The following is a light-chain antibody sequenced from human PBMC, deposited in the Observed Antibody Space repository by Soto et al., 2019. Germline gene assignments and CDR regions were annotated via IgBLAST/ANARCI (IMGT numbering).Light chain of an antibody. V-gene: IGKV3-20*01. CDR2: GAS. CDR3: QQYRSSPLYT. CDR1: QSVSNSY. Sequence: EIGLTQSPGTLSLSPGERATLACRASQSVSNSYLAWYQQKPGQAPRLLIYGASSRATGIPDRFSGSGSGTDFTLTISRLETEDFAVYYCQQYRSSPLYTFGQGTKLEIK. J-gene: IGKJ2*01.